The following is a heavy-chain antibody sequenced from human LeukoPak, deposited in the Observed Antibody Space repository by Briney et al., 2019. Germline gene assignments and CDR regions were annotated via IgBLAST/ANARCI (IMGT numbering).Heavy chain of an antibody. CDR2: IYTSGST. J-gene: IGHJ4*02. CDR3: ARFNSPGGWCTYYFDY. Sequence: SETLSLTCTVSGGSISSYYWSWIRQPAGKGLEWIGRIYTSGSTNYNPSLKSRVTMSVDTSKNQFSLKLSSVTAADTAVYYCARFNSPGGWCTYYFDYWGQGTLVTVSS. V-gene: IGHV4-4*07. CDR1: GGSISSYY. D-gene: IGHD6-19*01.